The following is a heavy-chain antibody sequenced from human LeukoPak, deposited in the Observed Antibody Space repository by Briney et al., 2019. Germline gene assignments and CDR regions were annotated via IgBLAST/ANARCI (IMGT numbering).Heavy chain of an antibody. D-gene: IGHD3-22*01. Sequence: GASVKVSCKASGYTFTGYYMHWVRQAPGQGLEWMGWINPNSGGTNYAQKFQGRVTMTRDTSISTAYMELSRLRSDDTAVYYCARTYYYDSSGYYPDHYYYYYMDVWGKGTTVTVSS. CDR3: ARTYYYDSSGYYPDHYYYYYMDV. CDR2: INPNSGGT. CDR1: GYTFTGYY. V-gene: IGHV1-2*02. J-gene: IGHJ6*03.